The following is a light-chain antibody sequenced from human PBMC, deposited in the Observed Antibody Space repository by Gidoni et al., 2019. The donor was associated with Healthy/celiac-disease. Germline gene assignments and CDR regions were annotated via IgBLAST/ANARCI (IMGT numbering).Light chain of an antibody. CDR2: AAS. V-gene: IGKV1-6*01. Sequence: QSPSSLSASVGDRVTITCPASQGIRNDLGWYQQKPGKAPKLLSYAASSLQSGFPSRFSGSGSGTDFTLTISSLQPEDFATYYCLQDYNYPRTFGQGTKVEIK. CDR3: LQDYNYPRT. J-gene: IGKJ1*01. CDR1: QGIRND.